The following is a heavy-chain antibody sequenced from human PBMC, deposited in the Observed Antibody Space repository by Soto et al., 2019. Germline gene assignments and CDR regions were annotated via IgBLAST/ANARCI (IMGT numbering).Heavy chain of an antibody. CDR2: INHSGST. J-gene: IGHJ4*02. Sequence: ASETLSLTCAVYGGSFSGYYWSWIRQPPGKGLEWIGEINHSGSTNYNPSLKSRVTISVDTSKNQFSLKLSSVTAADTAVYYCARVGRLFVDYWGQGTLVTVSS. D-gene: IGHD6-25*01. CDR1: GGSFSGYY. V-gene: IGHV4-34*01. CDR3: ARVGRLFVDY.